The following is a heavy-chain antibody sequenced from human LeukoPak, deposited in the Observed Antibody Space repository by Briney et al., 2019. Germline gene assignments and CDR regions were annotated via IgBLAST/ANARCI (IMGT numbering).Heavy chain of an antibody. CDR3: ARVTGTPDY. CDR1: GFTFSSYG. CDR2: IWYDGSNK. J-gene: IGHJ4*02. D-gene: IGHD1-1*01. Sequence: GRSLRLSCAASGFTFSSYGMHWVRQAPGKGLEWVAAIWYDGSNKYYADSVKGRFTISRDNSKNTLYLQMSSLRAEDTAVYYCARVTGTPDYWGQGTLVTVSS. V-gene: IGHV3-33*01.